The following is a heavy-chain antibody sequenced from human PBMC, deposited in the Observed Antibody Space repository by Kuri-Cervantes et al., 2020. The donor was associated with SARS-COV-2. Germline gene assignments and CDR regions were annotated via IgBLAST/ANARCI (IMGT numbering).Heavy chain of an antibody. CDR3: AKDPNWDY. V-gene: IGHV3-30*18. CDR2: ISYDGSNK. D-gene: IGHD1-1*01. CDR1: GFTFNSFS. J-gene: IGHJ4*02. Sequence: GGSLRLSCAVSGFTFNSFSINWVRQAPGMGLEWVAVISYDGSNKYYADSVKGRFTISRDNSKNTLYLQMNSLRAEDTAVYYCAKDPNWDYWGQGTLVTVSS.